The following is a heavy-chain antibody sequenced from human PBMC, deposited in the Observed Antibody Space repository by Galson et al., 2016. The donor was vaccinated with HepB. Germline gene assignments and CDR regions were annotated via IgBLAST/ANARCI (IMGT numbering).Heavy chain of an antibody. CDR1: GYTFTSSV. CDR3: ASHTRGQYGSGRHEFDY. J-gene: IGHJ4*02. Sequence: SVKVSCKASGYTFTSSVISWVRQAPGQGLEWMGWISPYNGDTNYAQKLQGRVTLTTDTSTSTAYMELRSLRSDDTAVYYCASHTRGQYGSGRHEFDYWGQGTLVIVSS. D-gene: IGHD3-10*01. V-gene: IGHV1-18*01. CDR2: ISPYNGDT.